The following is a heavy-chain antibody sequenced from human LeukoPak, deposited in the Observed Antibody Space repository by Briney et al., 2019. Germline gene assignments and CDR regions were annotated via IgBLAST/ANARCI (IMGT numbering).Heavy chain of an antibody. CDR3: ARGSDRLNDAFDI. V-gene: IGHV4-39*07. Sequence: SETLSLTCTVSGGSISSSSYYWGWIRQPPGKGLEWIGSIYYSGSTYYNPSLKSRVTISVDTSKNQFSLKLSSVTAADTAVYYCARGSDRLNDAFDIWGQGTMVTVSS. CDR2: IYYSGST. CDR1: GGSISSSSYY. J-gene: IGHJ3*02.